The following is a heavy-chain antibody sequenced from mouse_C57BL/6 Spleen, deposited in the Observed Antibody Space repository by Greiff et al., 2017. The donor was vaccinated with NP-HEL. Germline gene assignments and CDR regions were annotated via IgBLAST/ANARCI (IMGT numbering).Heavy chain of an antibody. CDR2: IYPGDGDT. Sequence: VKLLESGAELVKPGASVKISCKASGYAFSSYWMNWVKQRPGKGLEWIGQIYPGDGDTNYNGKFKGKATLTADKSSSTAYMQLSSLTSEDSAVYFCARSPGASFDYWGQGTTFTVSS. D-gene: IGHD4-1*01. CDR3: ARSPGASFDY. J-gene: IGHJ2*01. V-gene: IGHV1-80*01. CDR1: GYAFSSYW.